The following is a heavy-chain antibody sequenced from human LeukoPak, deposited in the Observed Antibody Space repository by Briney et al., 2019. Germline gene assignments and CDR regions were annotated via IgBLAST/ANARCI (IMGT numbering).Heavy chain of an antibody. CDR3: ARVGSSSVYYYYYYMDV. J-gene: IGHJ6*03. V-gene: IGHV3-74*01. Sequence: QAGGSLRLSCAASGFTFSSYWIHWVRQAPGKGLEWVSRINRDGSSTDYADSVKGRFTISRDNAKNALYLQMNSLRVEDTAVYYCARVGSSSVYYYYYYMDVWGKGTTVTVSS. CDR2: INRDGSST. D-gene: IGHD6-13*01. CDR1: GFTFSSYW.